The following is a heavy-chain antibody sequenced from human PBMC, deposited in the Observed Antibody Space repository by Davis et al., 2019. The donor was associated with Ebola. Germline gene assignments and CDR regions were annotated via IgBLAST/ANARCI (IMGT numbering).Heavy chain of an antibody. CDR3: AREMRSAYGQIDY. Sequence: GESLKISCAASGFTFSSYAMHWVRQAPGKGLEWVAVISYDGSNKYYADSVKGRFTISRDNSKNTLYLQMNSLSAEDTAVYYCAREMRSAYGQIDYWGQGTLVTVSS. J-gene: IGHJ4*02. CDR2: ISYDGSNK. V-gene: IGHV3-30-3*01. CDR1: GFTFSSYA. D-gene: IGHD3-10*01.